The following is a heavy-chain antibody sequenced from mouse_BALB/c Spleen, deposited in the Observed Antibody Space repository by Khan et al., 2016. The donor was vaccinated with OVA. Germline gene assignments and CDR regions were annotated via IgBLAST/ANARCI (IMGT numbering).Heavy chain of an antibody. CDR2: INPSDSER. D-gene: IGHD2-2*01. CDR1: GYTFTSYW. CDR3: ARREKYGYDPSWFAY. V-gene: IGHV1-52*01. J-gene: IGHJ3*01. Sequence: QVQLQQSGAELVRPGASVKLSCKASGYTFTSYWMNWVRQRPRQGLEWIGKINPSDSERHYNQIFKDKATLTVDKSSGTAYMQLSSLTSEDSAVYYCARREKYGYDPSWFAYWGQGTLVIVSA.